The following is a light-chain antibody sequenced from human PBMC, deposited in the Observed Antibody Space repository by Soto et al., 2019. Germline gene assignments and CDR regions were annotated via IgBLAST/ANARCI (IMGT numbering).Light chain of an antibody. J-gene: IGKJ4*01. CDR3: QQHGRSPGVT. Sequence: EIVLTQSPGTLSLSPGERATLSCRASQSVNNRYLAWYQQIPGQAPRLVIFGASSRATGIPDRFSGSGSGTDFTLTISRLEPEDFAVYYWQQHGRSPGVTFGGGTKVEIK. CDR1: QSVNNRY. CDR2: GAS. V-gene: IGKV3-20*01.